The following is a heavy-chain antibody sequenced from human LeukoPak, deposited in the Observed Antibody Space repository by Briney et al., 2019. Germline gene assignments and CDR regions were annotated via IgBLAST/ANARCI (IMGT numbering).Heavy chain of an antibody. CDR1: GFTFSSYG. Sequence: PGGSPRLSCAASGFTFSSYGMHWVRQAPGKGLEWVAFIRYDGNNKNYADSVKGRFTISRDNSKNTLYLQMNSLRAEDTAVYYCAKGGTSSSWYYFDYWGQGTLVTVSS. V-gene: IGHV3-30*02. CDR3: AKGGTSSSWYYFDY. D-gene: IGHD6-13*01. J-gene: IGHJ4*02. CDR2: IRYDGNNK.